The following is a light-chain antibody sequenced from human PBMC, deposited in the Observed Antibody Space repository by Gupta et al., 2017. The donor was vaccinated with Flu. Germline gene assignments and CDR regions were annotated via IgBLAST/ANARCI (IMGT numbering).Light chain of an antibody. CDR2: SNN. V-gene: IGLV1-44*01. CDR1: SSNIGSNS. J-gene: IGLJ3*02. Sequence: QSVLPQPPSVSGTPGQRVTISCSGSSSNIGSNSVNWYQQLPGTAPKLLIFSNNQRPSGVPDRFSGSKSGTSASLAISGLQAEDEADYYCAAWDDSLNGLVFGGGTKLTVL. CDR3: AAWDDSLNGLV.